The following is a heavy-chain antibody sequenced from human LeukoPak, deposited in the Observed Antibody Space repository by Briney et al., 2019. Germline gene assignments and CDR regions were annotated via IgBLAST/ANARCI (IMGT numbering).Heavy chain of an antibody. J-gene: IGHJ5*02. CDR2: INPNSGGT. D-gene: IGHD6-19*01. Sequence: ASVKVSCKASGYTFTSYGISWLRQAPGQGLEWMGWINPNSGGTNYAQKFQGWVTMTRDTSISTAYMELSRLRSDDTAVYYCARDRDIAVAGTGGWFDPWGQGTLVTVSS. CDR3: ARDRDIAVAGTGGWFDP. CDR1: GYTFTSYG. V-gene: IGHV1-2*04.